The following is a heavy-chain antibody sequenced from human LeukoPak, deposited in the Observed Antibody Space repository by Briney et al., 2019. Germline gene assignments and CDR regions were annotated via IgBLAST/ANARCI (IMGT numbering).Heavy chain of an antibody. CDR1: GGSFSGYY. J-gene: IGHJ4*02. D-gene: IGHD1-14*01. CDR3: ARNRNNKFDY. Sequence: SETLSLTCAVYGGSFSGYYWSWIRQPAGKGLEWIGRIYTSGSTNYNPSLKSRVTTSVHTSKNQFSLKLSSVTAADTAVYYCARNRNNKFDYWGQGTLVTVSS. V-gene: IGHV4-59*10. CDR2: IYTSGST.